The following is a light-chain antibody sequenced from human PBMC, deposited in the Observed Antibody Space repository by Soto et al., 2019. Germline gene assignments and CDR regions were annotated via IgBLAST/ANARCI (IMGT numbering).Light chain of an antibody. CDR1: QSISSW. J-gene: IGKJ2*01. CDR3: QQYNSYSQYT. CDR2: DAS. V-gene: IGKV1-5*01. Sequence: DIQMTQSPSTLSASVGDRVTITCRASQSISSWLAWYQQKPGKAPKLLIYDASSLESEVPSRFSGSRSGTEFTLTISSLQPDDFATYYYQQYNSYSQYTFGQGTKLEIK.